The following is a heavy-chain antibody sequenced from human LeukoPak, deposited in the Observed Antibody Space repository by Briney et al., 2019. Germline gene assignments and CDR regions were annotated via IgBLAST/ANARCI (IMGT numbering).Heavy chain of an antibody. CDR2: ISYDGSNK. CDR1: GFTFSSYG. J-gene: IGHJ4*02. CDR3: AKVQRYQLLRGYFDY. D-gene: IGHD2-2*01. V-gene: IGHV3-30*18. Sequence: GGSLRLSWAASGFTFSSYGMHWVRQAPAKGLEWVAVISYDGSNKYYADSVKGRFTISRDNSKNTLYLQMNSLRAEDTAVYYCAKVQRYQLLRGYFDYWGQGTLVTVSS.